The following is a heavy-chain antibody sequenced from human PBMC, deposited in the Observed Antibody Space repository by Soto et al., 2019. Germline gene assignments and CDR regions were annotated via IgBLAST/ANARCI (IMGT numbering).Heavy chain of an antibody. CDR3: ARTEGGGYCSGGSCYGVDY. CDR1: GFSLSTSGVG. Sequence: QITLKESGPTLVKPTQTLTLTCTFSGFSLSTSGVGVGWIRQPPGKALEWLALIYWNGDKRYSPSLKSRLTNTKDNSKNHVVLTMTNMEPVDTATYFCARTEGGGYCSGGSCYGVDYWGQGTLVTVSS. CDR2: IYWNGDK. J-gene: IGHJ4*02. D-gene: IGHD2-15*01. V-gene: IGHV2-5*01.